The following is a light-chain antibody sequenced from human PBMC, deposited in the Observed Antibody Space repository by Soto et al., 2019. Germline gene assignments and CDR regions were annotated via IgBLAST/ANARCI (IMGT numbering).Light chain of an antibody. J-gene: IGKJ1*01. Sequence: EIVMTQSPATLSVSPGERATLSCRASHNIRSNLAWYQQKPGQAPRLLIYGASTRATGVPARFSGSGSGTEFTLTINSLQSEDFAIYYCPHYYNWPPWTFGQGTKVEIK. V-gene: IGKV3-15*01. CDR1: HNIRSN. CDR2: GAS. CDR3: PHYYNWPPWT.